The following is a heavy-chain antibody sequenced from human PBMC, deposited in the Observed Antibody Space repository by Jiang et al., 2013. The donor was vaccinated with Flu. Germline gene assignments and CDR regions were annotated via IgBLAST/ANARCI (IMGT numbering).Heavy chain of an antibody. V-gene: IGHV1-18*01. J-gene: IGHJ5*02. CDR2: ISAYNGNT. D-gene: IGHD2-2*01. CDR3: ARASYCSSTSCQGYNWFDP. Sequence: SWVRQAPGQGLEWMGWISAYNGNTNYAQKLQGRVTMTTDTSTSTAYMELRSLRSDDTAVYYCARASYCSSTSCQGYNWFDPWGQGTLVTVSS.